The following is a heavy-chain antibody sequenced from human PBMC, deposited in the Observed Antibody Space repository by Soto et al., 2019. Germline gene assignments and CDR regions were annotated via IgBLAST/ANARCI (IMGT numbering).Heavy chain of an antibody. D-gene: IGHD3-9*01. CDR2: VSTNGAT. V-gene: IGHV4-4*07. Sequence: SETLSLTCTVSDDFISSYYWNWIRRPAGKGLEWIGRVSTNGATNYNPSLESRVTMSVDTSKNQFSLKLTSVTAADTAVYFCARADYEILTGSYAMDVWGQGTTVTVSS. CDR3: ARADYEILTGSYAMDV. CDR1: DDFISSYY. J-gene: IGHJ6*02.